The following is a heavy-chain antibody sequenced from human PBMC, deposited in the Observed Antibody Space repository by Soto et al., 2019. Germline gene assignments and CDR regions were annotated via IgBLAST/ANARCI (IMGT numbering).Heavy chain of an antibody. J-gene: IGHJ6*02. CDR3: ARSLPKGDWNYNGMDV. Sequence: GGSLRLSCAASGFTFSGYWMHWVRQAPGKGLVWVSRINSDGSSTSYADSVKGRFTISRDNAKNTLYLQMNSLRAEDTAVYYCARSLPKGDWNYNGMDVWGQGTTVTVSS. CDR2: INSDGSST. CDR1: GFTFSGYW. V-gene: IGHV3-74*01. D-gene: IGHD2-21*02.